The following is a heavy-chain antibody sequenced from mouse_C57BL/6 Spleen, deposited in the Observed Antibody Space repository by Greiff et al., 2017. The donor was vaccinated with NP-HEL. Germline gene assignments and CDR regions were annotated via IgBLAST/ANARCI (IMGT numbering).Heavy chain of an antibody. CDR1: GYTFTSYW. Sequence: QVQLQQSGAELVKPGASVKLSCKASGYTFTSYWMHWVKQRPGQGLEWIGMIHPNSGSTNYNEKFKSKATLTVDKSSSTAYMQLSSLTSEDSAVYYWARWETGRGYFDYWGQGTTLTVSS. V-gene: IGHV1-64*01. CDR2: IHPNSGST. CDR3: ARWETGRGYFDY. D-gene: IGHD4-1*01. J-gene: IGHJ2*01.